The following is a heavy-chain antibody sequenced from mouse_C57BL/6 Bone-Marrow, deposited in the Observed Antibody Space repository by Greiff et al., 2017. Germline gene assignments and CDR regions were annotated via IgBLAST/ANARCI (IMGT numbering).Heavy chain of an antibody. V-gene: IGHV5-17*01. CDR3: ASWEGLGRGDY. D-gene: IGHD4-1*01. CDR2: ISSGSSTI. CDR1: GFTFSDYG. Sequence: EVQLVESGGDLVKPGGSLKLSCAASGFTFSDYGMHWVRQAPEKGLEWVAYISSGSSTIYYADTVKGQFTISRDNAKNTLFLQMTSLRSEDTAMYYCASWEGLGRGDYWGQGTTLTVSS. J-gene: IGHJ2*01.